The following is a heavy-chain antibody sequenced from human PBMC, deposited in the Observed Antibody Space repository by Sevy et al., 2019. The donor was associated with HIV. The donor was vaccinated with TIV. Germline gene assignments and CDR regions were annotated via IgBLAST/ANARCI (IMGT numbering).Heavy chain of an antibody. CDR2: ISYDGSNK. CDR3: AREAKYDYVWGSHRLPPYY. CDR1: GFTFSNYA. J-gene: IGHJ4*02. V-gene: IGHV3-30*04. Sequence: GGSLRLSCAASGFTFSNYAMHWVRQAPGKGLEWVAVISYDGSNKYYADSVKGRFTISRDNSKNTLYLQMNSLRAEDTAVYYCAREAKYDYVWGSHRLPPYYWGQGTLVTVSS. D-gene: IGHD3-16*02.